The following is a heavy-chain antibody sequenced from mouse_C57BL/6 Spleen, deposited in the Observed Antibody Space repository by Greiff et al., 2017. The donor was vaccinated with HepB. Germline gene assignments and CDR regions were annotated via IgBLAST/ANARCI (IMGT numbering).Heavy chain of an antibody. Sequence: EVKLMESGGGLVKPGGSLKLSCAASGFTFSDYGMHWVRQAPEKGLEWVAYISSGSSTIYYADTVKGRFTISRENAKNTRFLQMTSLRSEDTAMYYCARRSNYGSRGDYFDYWGQGTTLTVSS. D-gene: IGHD1-1*01. J-gene: IGHJ2*01. V-gene: IGHV5-17*01. CDR3: ARRSNYGSRGDYFDY. CDR1: GFTFSDYG. CDR2: ISSGSSTI.